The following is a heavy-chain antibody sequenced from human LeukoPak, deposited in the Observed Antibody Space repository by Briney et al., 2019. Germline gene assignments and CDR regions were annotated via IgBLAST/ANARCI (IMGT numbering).Heavy chain of an antibody. CDR3: ASWDY. V-gene: IGHV1-46*01. J-gene: IGHJ4*02. CDR1: GYTFSSYH. D-gene: IGHD1-26*01. Sequence: ASVKVSCKASGYTFSSYHIHWVRQAPGQGLEWMGKINPSFNPGVDVTSYAQKFQGRVTMTRDISTNTVYMELSSLTSEDTAVYYCASWDYWGQGTLVTVSS. CDR2: INPSFNPGVDVT.